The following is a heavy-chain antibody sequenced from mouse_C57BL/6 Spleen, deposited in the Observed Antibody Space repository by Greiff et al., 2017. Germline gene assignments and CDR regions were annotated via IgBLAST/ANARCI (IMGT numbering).Heavy chain of an antibody. Sequence: VQLQQSGAELAKPGASVKLSCTASGYTFTSYWMHWVQQRPGQGLEWLGYINPSSGYTKYNQKFKDKATLTADKSSSTAYMQLSSLTYEDSAVYYCARSMGDYDYYAMDYWGQGTSVTVSS. D-gene: IGHD2-4*01. CDR1: GYTFTSYW. J-gene: IGHJ4*01. CDR3: ARSMGDYDYYAMDY. CDR2: INPSSGYT. V-gene: IGHV1-7*01.